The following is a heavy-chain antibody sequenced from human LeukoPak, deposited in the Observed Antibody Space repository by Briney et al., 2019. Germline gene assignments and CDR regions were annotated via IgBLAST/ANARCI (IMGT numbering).Heavy chain of an antibody. V-gene: IGHV3-21*01. D-gene: IGHD4-23*01. J-gene: IGHJ4*02. CDR1: GFTFSSYS. CDR2: ISSSSSYI. Sequence: GGSLRLSCAAFGFTFSSYSMNWVRQAPGKGLEWVSSISSSSSYIYYADSVKGRFTISRDNAKNSLYLQMNSLRAEDTAVYYCARWTTVVSKPGFDWGQGTLVTVSS. CDR3: ARWTTVVSKPGFD.